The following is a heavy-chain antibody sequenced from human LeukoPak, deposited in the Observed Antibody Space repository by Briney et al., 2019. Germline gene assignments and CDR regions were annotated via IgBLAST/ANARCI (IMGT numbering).Heavy chain of an antibody. CDR1: GFTFSSYG. J-gene: IGHJ4*02. D-gene: IGHD3-10*01. V-gene: IGHV3-33*01. Sequence: SGGYLRLSCAASGFTFSSYGMHRVRPAPGQGLEWVAVIWYDGSNNYYADSVKGRFTISRDNSKNTLYLQMNSLRAEDTAVYYCARAVQLWLWHVDYWGQGTLVTVSS. CDR3: ARAVQLWLWHVDY. CDR2: IWYDGSNN.